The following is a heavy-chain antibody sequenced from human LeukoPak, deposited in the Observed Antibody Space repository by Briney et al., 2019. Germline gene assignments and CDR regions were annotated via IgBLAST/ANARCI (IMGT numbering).Heavy chain of an antibody. V-gene: IGHV3-23*01. D-gene: IGHD3-10*01. CDR2: ISNSGGST. Sequence: GGCVRLSCAASGFTFSSYAMSWVRQAPGKGLEWVSVISNSGGSTFYADSVKGRFTISRDNSKNTLYLQMNSLRAEDTAVYYCAKRASGSGTSLYYFDYWGQGTPVTVSS. CDR1: GFTFSSYA. J-gene: IGHJ4*02. CDR3: AKRASGSGTSLYYFDY.